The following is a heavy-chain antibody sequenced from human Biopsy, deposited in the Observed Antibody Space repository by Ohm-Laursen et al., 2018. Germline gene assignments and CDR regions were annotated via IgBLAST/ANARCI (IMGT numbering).Heavy chain of an antibody. CDR1: GYSISSDYR. D-gene: IGHD6-19*01. V-gene: IGHV4-38-2*01. CDR3: ARVGSGWAPFDK. Sequence: SDILSLTWAVSGYSISSDYRWGWTRQAPGKTLEWLGNIFKDGNTHYNPSLRSRLIISIDTSKNQFSLMMTSVSGADTAVYFCARVGSGWAPFDKWGPGTLVTVSS. CDR2: IFKDGNT. J-gene: IGHJ4*02.